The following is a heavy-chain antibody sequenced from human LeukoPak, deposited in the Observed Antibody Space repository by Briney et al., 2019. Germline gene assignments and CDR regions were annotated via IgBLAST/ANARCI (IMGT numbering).Heavy chain of an antibody. V-gene: IGHV1-8*01. Sequence: ASVTVSCKASGYPFSNYDINWVRQAPGQGLEWMGWVNPKSGNTGYGQKFQGRVTMTRVTSITTAYMELRSLRSDDTAVYYCTKASLAFGTKYFDPWGQGTLVTVSS. CDR3: TKASLAFGTKYFDP. CDR2: VNPKSGNT. CDR1: GYPFSNYD. D-gene: IGHD3-10*01. J-gene: IGHJ5*02.